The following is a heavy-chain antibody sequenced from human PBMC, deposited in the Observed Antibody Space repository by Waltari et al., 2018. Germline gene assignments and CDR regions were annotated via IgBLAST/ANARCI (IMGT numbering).Heavy chain of an antibody. CDR2: ISSSSSYI. CDR1: GFTFSSYS. V-gene: IGHV3-21*03. D-gene: IGHD3-16*01. J-gene: IGHJ6*03. CDR3: ARVFPPFDTRYYYYYYMDV. Sequence: EVQLVESGGGLVKPGGSLRLSCAASGFTFSSYSMNWVRQAPGKGLEWVSSISSSSSYIYYADSVNGRFTISRDNAKNSLYLQMNSLRAEDTAVYYCARVFPPFDTRYYYYYYMDVWGKGTTVTVSS.